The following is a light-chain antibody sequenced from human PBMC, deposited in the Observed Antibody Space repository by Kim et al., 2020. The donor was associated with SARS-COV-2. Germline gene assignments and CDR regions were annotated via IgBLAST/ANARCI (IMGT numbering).Light chain of an antibody. V-gene: IGKV3-20*01. Sequence: EIVLTQSPGTLSLSPGERATLSCRASQSVDSAYLAWYQQRPGQAPRLLIYGVSARATGIPDRFSGSGSGTDFTLTISRLEPEDFAVYYCQQYDTPPPSFGPGTKVDIK. CDR3: QQYDTPPPS. CDR2: GVS. CDR1: QSVDSAY. J-gene: IGKJ3*01.